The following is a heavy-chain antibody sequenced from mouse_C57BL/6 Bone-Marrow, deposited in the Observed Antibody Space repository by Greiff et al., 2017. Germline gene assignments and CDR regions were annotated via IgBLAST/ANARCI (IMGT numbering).Heavy chain of an antibody. CDR1: GFTFSSYA. CDR2: ISDGGSYT. V-gene: IGHV5-4*01. D-gene: IGHD1-1*01. CDR3: ARVLRRVYYAMDY. Sequence: EVQLVESGGGLVQPGGSLKLSCAASGFTFSSYAMSWVRQTPEKRLEWVATISDGGSYTYYPDNVKGRFTISTDNAKNNLYLQMSHLKSEDTAMYYCARVLRRVYYAMDYWGQGTSVTVSS. J-gene: IGHJ4*01.